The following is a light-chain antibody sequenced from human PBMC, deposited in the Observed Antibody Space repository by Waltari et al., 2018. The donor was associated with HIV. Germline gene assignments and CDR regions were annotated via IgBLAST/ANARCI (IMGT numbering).Light chain of an antibody. CDR1: QSVSPSY. CDR3: QRYGSFPWT. V-gene: IGKV3-20*01. CDR2: DTS. J-gene: IGKJ2*02. Sequence: EVELTQSPGTLSLSPGEIATLSCRATQSVSPSYFAWYQQKPGQAPRLLFYDTSNRATGIPDMFSASGSGTDFTLYISGLEPEDCAVYYCQRYGSFPWTFGRGTKLEIK.